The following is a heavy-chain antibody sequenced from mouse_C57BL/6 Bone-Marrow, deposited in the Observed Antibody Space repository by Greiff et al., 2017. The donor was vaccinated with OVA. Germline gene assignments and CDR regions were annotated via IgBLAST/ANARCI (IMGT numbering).Heavy chain of an antibody. J-gene: IGHJ1*03. CDR3: ARDYYGNYDWYFDV. Sequence: EVKLMESGGDLVKPGGSLKLSCAASGFTFSSYGMSWVRQTPDKRLEWVATISSGGSYTYYPDSVKGRFTISRDNAKNTLYLQMSSLKSEDTAMYYCARDYYGNYDWYFDVWGTGTTVTVSS. CDR1: GFTFSSYG. CDR2: ISSGGSYT. D-gene: IGHD2-1*01. V-gene: IGHV5-6*01.